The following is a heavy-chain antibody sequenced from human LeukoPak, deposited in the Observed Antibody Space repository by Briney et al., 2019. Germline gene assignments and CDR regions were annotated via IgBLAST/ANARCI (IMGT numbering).Heavy chain of an antibody. Sequence: GESLKISCKGSGYSFTSYWIGWVRQMPGKGLEWLGIIYPGDSDTRYSPSFQGQVTISADKSISTAYLQWSSLKASDTAMYYCARRLVITMVRGVISAFDIWGQGTMVTVSS. CDR2: IYPGDSDT. CDR1: GYSFTSYW. D-gene: IGHD3-10*01. V-gene: IGHV5-51*01. CDR3: ARRLVITMVRGVISAFDI. J-gene: IGHJ3*02.